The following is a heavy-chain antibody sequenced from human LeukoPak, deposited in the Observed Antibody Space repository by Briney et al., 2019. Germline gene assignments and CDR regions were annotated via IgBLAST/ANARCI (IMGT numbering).Heavy chain of an antibody. V-gene: IGHV1-2*02. CDR3: ARALYYDSSGYYSSSYYYFQH. Sequence: ASVKVSCKASGYTFTGYYMHWVRQAPGQGLEWMGWINPNTGGTHYAQKFQGRVTMARDTSISTAHMELSSLRSDDTAEYYCARALYYDSSGYYSSSYYYFQHWGQGTLVTVSS. CDR1: GYTFTGYY. CDR2: INPNTGGT. J-gene: IGHJ1*01. D-gene: IGHD3-22*01.